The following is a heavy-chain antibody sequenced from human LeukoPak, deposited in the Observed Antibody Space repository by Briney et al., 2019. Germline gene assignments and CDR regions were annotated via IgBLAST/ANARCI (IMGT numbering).Heavy chain of an antibody. CDR2: INHSGST. D-gene: IGHD3-22*01. CDR1: GGSFSGYY. Sequence: KPSETLSLTCAVYGGSFSGYYWSWIRQPPGKGLEWIGEINHSGSTNYNPSLKSRVTISVDTSKNQFSLKLSSVTAADTAVYYCASESGYYDYWGQGTLVTVSS. CDR3: ASESGYYDY. V-gene: IGHV4-34*01. J-gene: IGHJ4*02.